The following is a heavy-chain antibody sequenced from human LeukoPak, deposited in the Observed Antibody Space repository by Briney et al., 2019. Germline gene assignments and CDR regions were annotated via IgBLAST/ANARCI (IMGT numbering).Heavy chain of an antibody. CDR2: INHSGST. CDR3: ARKVLWGSYYNY. D-gene: IGHD3-10*01. Sequence: PSETLSLTCAVYGGSFSTYQWSWIRQPPGKGLEWIAEINHSGSTNYNPSLRSRGTISVDTSKNQFSLKLSSVTAADTAVYYCARKVLWGSYYNYWGQGTLVTVSS. CDR1: GGSFSTYQ. J-gene: IGHJ4*02. V-gene: IGHV4-34*01.